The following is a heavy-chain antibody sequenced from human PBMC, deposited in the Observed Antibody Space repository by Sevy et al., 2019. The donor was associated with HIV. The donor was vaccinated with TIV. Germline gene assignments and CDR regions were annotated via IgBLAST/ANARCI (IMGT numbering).Heavy chain of an antibody. Sequence: GGSLRLSCVASGFTFSNSWMNWVRQAPGKGLEWVSYISSSSSTIYYADSVKGRFTISRDNAKNSLYLQMNSLRDEDTAVYYCARDQDAYYDFWSGYYAADYYGMDVWGQGTTVTVSS. D-gene: IGHD3-3*01. CDR2: ISSSSSTI. J-gene: IGHJ6*02. CDR1: GFTFSNSW. V-gene: IGHV3-48*02. CDR3: ARDQDAYYDFWSGYYAADYYGMDV.